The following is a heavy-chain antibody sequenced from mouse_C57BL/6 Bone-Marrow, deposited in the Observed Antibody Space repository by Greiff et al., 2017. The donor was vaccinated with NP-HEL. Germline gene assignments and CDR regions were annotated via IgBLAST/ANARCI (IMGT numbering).Heavy chain of an antibody. CDR1: GYTFTNYW. D-gene: IGHD2-1*01. CDR3: ARSEFDGNYGVYYFDY. J-gene: IGHJ2*01. Sequence: VQLVESGAELVRPGTSVKMSCKASGYTFTNYWIGWAKQRPGHGLEWIGDIYPGGGYTNYNEKFKGKATLTADKSSSTAYMQFSSLTSEDSAIYYCARSEFDGNYGVYYFDYWGQGTTLTVSS. V-gene: IGHV1-63*01. CDR2: IYPGGGYT.